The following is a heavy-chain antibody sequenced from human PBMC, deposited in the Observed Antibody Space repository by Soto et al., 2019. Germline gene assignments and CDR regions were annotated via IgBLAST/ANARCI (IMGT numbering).Heavy chain of an antibody. V-gene: IGHV1-46*01. CDR1: GYTFTSYY. D-gene: IGHD3-16*02. CDR3: ARSYYDYVWGSYRSAHFDY. J-gene: IGHJ4*02. CDR2: INPSGDST. Sequence: QVQLVQSGAEVKKPGASVKVSCKASGYTFTSYYMHWVRQAPGQGLEWMGIINPSGDSTSYAQKCQGRGTMTRDTSTSTVYMELSSLRSEDTAVYYCARSYYDYVWGSYRSAHFDYWGQGTLVTVSS.